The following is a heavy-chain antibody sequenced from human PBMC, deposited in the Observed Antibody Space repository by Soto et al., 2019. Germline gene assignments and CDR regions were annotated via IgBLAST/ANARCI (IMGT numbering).Heavy chain of an antibody. CDR2: MNPNSGNT. CDR1: GYTFTSYD. D-gene: IGHD2-15*01. Sequence: QVQLVQSGAEVKKPGASVKVSCKASGYTFTSYDINWVRQATGQGLEWMGWMNPNSGNTGYAQKFQGRVTMTRNTSISTAYMELSSLRSEDTAVYYCARGLGDIVVVVAADAFDIWGQGTMVTVSS. V-gene: IGHV1-8*01. CDR3: ARGLGDIVVVVAADAFDI. J-gene: IGHJ3*02.